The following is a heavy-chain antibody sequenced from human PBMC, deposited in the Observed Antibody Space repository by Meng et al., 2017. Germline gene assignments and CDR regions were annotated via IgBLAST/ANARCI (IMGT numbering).Heavy chain of an antibody. Sequence: QVQLPQWGVGLLKPSEPLSLPCAVYGGSFSGYYWSWIRQPPGKGLEWIGEINHSGSTNYNPSLKSRVTISVDTSKNQFSLKLSSVTAADTAVYYCARGVRLPDYWGQGTLVTVSS. CDR3: ARGVRLPDY. J-gene: IGHJ4*02. CDR2: INHSGST. D-gene: IGHD2-15*01. CDR1: GGSFSGYY. V-gene: IGHV4-34*01.